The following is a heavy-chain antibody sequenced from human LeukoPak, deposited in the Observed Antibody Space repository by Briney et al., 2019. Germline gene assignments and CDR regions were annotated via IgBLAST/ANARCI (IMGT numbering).Heavy chain of an antibody. D-gene: IGHD5-18*01. J-gene: IGHJ4*02. V-gene: IGHV4-39*07. CDR1: GGSISSSGYY. Sequence: PSETLSLTCTVSGGSISSSGYYWGWIRQPPGKGLEWIGTIYYSGSTFHNPSLKRRVTISVDTSKNQFSLKLSSVTAADTAVYYCGRVGGYSCLDYWGQGTLVTVSS. CDR3: GRVGGYSCLDY. CDR2: IYYSGST.